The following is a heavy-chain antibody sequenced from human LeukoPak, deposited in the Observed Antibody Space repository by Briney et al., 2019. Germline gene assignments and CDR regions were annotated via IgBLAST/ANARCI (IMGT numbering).Heavy chain of an antibody. Sequence: SETLSLTCTVSGGSISSYYRSWIRQPPGKGLEWIGYIYYSGSTNYNPSLKSRVTISVDTSKNQFSLKLSSVTAADTAVYYCARQELAAADFDYWGQGTLVTVSS. CDR1: GGSISSYY. V-gene: IGHV4-59*01. CDR3: ARQELAAADFDY. J-gene: IGHJ4*02. D-gene: IGHD6-13*01. CDR2: IYYSGST.